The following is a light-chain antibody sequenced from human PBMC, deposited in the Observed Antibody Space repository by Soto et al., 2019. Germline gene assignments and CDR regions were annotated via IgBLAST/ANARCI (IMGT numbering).Light chain of an antibody. J-gene: IGKJ4*01. V-gene: IGKV4-1*01. CDR2: WAS. CDR3: HQYYTLQLT. CDR1: QTVFDNSYNKNY. Sequence: DIVLTQSPDSLAVSLGERATINCKSSQTVFDNSYNKNYLAWYQQKPGQSPKLLIHWASTRASGVPDRFSGSGSGTDFTLTISSLQAEDVAVYFCHQYYTLQLTFGGGTKVEIK.